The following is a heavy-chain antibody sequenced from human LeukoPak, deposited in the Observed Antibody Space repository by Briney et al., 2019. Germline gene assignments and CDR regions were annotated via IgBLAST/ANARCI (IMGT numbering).Heavy chain of an antibody. V-gene: IGHV4-59*01. D-gene: IGHD4-11*01. CDR1: GGSMNDYY. J-gene: IGHJ4*02. CDR2: VHHSFSS. Sequence: PSETLSLTCAVSGGSMNDYYWSWIRQTPGKGLEWIGHVHHSFSSNFSPSLKSRVTMSMDTSKSQFSLRVTSVTAADTAVYYCACYSVLGRTFDCWGQGTQVTVSS. CDR3: ACYSVLGRTFDC.